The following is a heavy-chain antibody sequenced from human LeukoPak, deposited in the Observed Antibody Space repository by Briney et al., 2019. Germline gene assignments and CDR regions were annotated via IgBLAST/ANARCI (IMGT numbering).Heavy chain of an antibody. V-gene: IGHV1-24*01. D-gene: IGHD5/OR15-5a*01. CDR1: GYTLTELS. CDR3: ARERSTDAPFDY. Sequence: ASVKVSCKVSGYTLTELSMHWVRQAPGKGLEWMGGFDPEDGETIYAQKFQGRVTITADESTSTAYMELSSLRSEDTAVYYCARERSTDAPFDYWGQGILVTVSS. CDR2: FDPEDGET. J-gene: IGHJ4*02.